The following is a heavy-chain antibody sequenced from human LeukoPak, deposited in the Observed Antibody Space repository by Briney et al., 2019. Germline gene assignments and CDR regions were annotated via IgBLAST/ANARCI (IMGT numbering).Heavy chain of an antibody. CDR3: ARATYYYGSGSNLEYYYMDV. D-gene: IGHD3-10*01. V-gene: IGHV4-34*01. CDR2: INHSGST. J-gene: IGHJ6*03. Sequence: SETLSLTCAVYGGSFSGHYWSWIRQPPGKGLEWIGEINHSGSTNYNPSLKSRVTISVDTSKNQFSLKLSSVTAADTAVYYCARATYYYGSGSNLEYYYMDVWGKGTTVTVSS. CDR1: GGSFSGHY.